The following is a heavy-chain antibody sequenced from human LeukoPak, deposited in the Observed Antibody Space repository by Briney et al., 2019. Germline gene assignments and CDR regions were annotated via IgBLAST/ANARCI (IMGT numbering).Heavy chain of an antibody. V-gene: IGHV3-11*01. CDR2: ISRSGTDT. D-gene: IGHD5-18*01. Sequence: GGSLRLPCAASGFSFSDYYMSWIRQAPGKGLEWVSHISRSGTDTYYADSVKGRFTISRDNANNSLYLQMNSLRAEDTAVYYCARQRGYNYGYNDYWGQGTLVSVSS. CDR1: GFSFSDYY. CDR3: ARQRGYNYGYNDY. J-gene: IGHJ4*02.